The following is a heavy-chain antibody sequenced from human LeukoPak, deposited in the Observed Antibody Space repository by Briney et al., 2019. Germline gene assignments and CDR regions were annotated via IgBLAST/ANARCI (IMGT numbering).Heavy chain of an antibody. V-gene: IGHV3-30*03. Sequence: GTSLRLSCAASGFIFRNYGFHWVRQAPGRGPEWVAGVTSDGGTEVYVDSVKGRFTLSRDNSKNTVYLQMNWLRSEDTGVYYCARDLGFGAPDDYWDQGTLVTVSS. CDR3: ARDLGFGAPDDY. CDR2: VTSDGGTE. D-gene: IGHD3-10*01. J-gene: IGHJ4*02. CDR1: GFIFRNYG.